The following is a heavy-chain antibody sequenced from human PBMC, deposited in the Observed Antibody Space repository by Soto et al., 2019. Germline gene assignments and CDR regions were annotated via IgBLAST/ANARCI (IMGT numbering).Heavy chain of an antibody. CDR3: SRLHGFCISIIWHGQYSMHV. V-gene: IGHV3-74*01. D-gene: IGHD2-2*01. Sequence: GGALRLSCAASGFTFSSYWMHWVRQAPGKGLVWVSRINSDGSSTTYADSVKGRFTISRDNAKNTLYLQMNSLRAEDTAVYYCSRLHGFCISIIWHGQYSMHVSGKGTTVTVSS. CDR1: GFTFSSYW. CDR2: INSDGSST. J-gene: IGHJ6*04.